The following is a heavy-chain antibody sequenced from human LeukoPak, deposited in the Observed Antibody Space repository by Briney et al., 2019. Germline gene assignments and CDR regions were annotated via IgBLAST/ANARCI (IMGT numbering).Heavy chain of an antibody. Sequence: PGGSLRLSCAASGFTFSSYGMHGVRQAPGKGLEWVAVIWYDGSNKYYADSVKGRFTISRDNSKNTLYLQMNSPRAEDTAVYYCARDLYYYYGMDVWGQGTTVTVSS. V-gene: IGHV3-33*01. CDR1: GFTFSSYG. CDR2: IWYDGSNK. J-gene: IGHJ6*02. CDR3: ARDLYYYYGMDV.